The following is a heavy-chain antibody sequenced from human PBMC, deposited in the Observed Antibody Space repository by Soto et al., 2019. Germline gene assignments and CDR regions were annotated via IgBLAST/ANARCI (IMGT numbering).Heavy chain of an antibody. D-gene: IGHD3-10*01. V-gene: IGHV3-15*05. Sequence: PESSLRLSCAASGFNFTNNRMNWVRQAPGKGLEWVARIKSEVDCRTTAYSAPVKGRFSILRDDSKSMLYLEMNNLGTEDTGIYFCITGSGSGAFELVWAGGGPRCWGHGTEVTVSS. CDR2: IKSEVDCRTT. CDR3: ITGSGSGAFELVWAGGGPRC. J-gene: IGHJ1*01. CDR1: GFNFTNNR.